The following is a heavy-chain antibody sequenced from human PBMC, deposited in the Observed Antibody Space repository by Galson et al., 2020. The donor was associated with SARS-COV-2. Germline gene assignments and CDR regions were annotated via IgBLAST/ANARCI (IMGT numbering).Heavy chain of an antibody. Sequence: GESLKISCADSGFSFSYYGMHWVRQAPDKGLEWVAAISADGTDASYLDSVKGRFTISRDNFRSTLNLQMNSLRAEDTAVYFCAKDLSYGSGFHYVFENWGQGTLVTVSS. CDR3: AKDLSYGSGFHYVFEN. CDR2: ISADGTDA. CDR1: GFSFSYYG. J-gene: IGHJ4*02. V-gene: IGHV3-30*18. D-gene: IGHD3-10*01.